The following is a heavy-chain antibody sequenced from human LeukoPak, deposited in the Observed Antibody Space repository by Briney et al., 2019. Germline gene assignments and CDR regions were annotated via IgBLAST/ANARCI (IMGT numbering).Heavy chain of an antibody. D-gene: IGHD6-13*01. V-gene: IGHV3-33*01. Sequence: PGRSLRLSCAASGFTFSSYGMHWFRQAPGKGLEWVAVIWYDGTNKFYADSVKGRFTISRDTSKNTLYLQMNSLRAEDTAVYYCAGDSSSWYDLGYWGQGTLVTVSS. CDR1: GFTFSSYG. CDR2: IWYDGTNK. J-gene: IGHJ4*02. CDR3: AGDSSSWYDLGY.